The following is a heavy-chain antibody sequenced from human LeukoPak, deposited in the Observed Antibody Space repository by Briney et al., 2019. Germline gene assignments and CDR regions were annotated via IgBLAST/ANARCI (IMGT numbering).Heavy chain of an antibody. V-gene: IGHV4-34*01. CDR3: ARRGDYVWGSYRLTIRRFDY. CDR2: INHSGST. CDR1: GGSFSGYY. Sequence: SETLSLTCAVYGGSFSGYYWSWIRQPPGKGLEWIGEINHSGSTNYNPSLKSRVTISVDTSKNQFSLKLSSVTAADTAVYYCARRGDYVWGSYRLTIRRFDYWGQGTLVTVSS. D-gene: IGHD3-16*02. J-gene: IGHJ4*02.